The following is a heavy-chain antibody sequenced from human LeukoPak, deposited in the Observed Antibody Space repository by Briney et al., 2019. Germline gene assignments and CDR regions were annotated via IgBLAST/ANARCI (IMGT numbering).Heavy chain of an antibody. J-gene: IGHJ4*02. V-gene: IGHV1-2*02. Sequence: ASVKVSCKASGYTFTGYYMHWVRQAPGQGLEWMGWIKPDSGGTNFAQKFQGRVTMTRDTSISTAYMELSRLRSGDTAVYYCGRDFRDSLDYWGQGTLVTVSS. CDR1: GYTFTGYY. CDR2: IKPDSGGT. CDR3: GRDFRDSLDY.